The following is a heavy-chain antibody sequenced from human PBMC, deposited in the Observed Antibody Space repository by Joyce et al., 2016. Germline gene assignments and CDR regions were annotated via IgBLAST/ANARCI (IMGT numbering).Heavy chain of an antibody. Sequence: VQLVQSGAEVKKPGSSVKVSCKVSGGNFYDYTITWVRQAPGQGLEWMGRSIPMVGVANYARKFRGRVALTAEKSTATAYLELNSLRLDDTAMFFCTRGRIEYSKTFNAYDIWGQGTMVTVSS. V-gene: IGHV1-69*04. J-gene: IGHJ3*02. D-gene: IGHD2/OR15-2a*01. CDR1: GGNFYDYT. CDR3: TRGRIEYSKTFNAYDI. CDR2: SIPMVGVA.